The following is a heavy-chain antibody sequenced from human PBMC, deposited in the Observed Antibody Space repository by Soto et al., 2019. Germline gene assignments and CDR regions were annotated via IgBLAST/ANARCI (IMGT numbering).Heavy chain of an antibody. CDR3: ARILATTVHYGMDV. V-gene: IGHV2-26*01. CDR2: IFSNDEK. CDR1: GFSLSNARMG. J-gene: IGHJ6*02. Sequence: QVTLKESGPVLVKPTETLTLTCTVSGFSLSNARMGVSWIRQPPGKALEWLAHIFSNDEKSYSTSLKSRLSISKDTSRSQVVLTMTNMDPVDTATYYCARILATTVHYGMDVWGQGTTVTVSS. D-gene: IGHD5-12*01.